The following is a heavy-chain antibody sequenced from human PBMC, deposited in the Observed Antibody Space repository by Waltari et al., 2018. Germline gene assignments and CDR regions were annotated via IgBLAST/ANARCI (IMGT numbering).Heavy chain of an antibody. J-gene: IGHJ4*02. CDR1: GFTFSSYG. D-gene: IGHD2-21*02. V-gene: IGHV3-30*02. CDR2: IRYDGSNK. Sequence: QVQLVESGGGVVQPGGSLRLSCAASGFTFSSYGMHWVRQAPGKGLEWVAFIRYDGSNKYYADSVKGRFTISRDNSKNTLYLQMNSLRAEDTAVYYCANIKEDYGGNSRDYWGQGTLVTVSS. CDR3: ANIKEDYGGNSRDY.